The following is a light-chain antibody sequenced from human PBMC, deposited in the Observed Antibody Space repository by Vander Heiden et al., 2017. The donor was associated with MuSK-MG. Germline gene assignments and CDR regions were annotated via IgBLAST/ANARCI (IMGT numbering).Light chain of an antibody. Sequence: ETVMTQSPATLSVSPGERATLSCRASQSVSSNLAWYQQKPGQARRLLIYGASTRATGIPARFSGSGSGTEFTLTISSLQSEDFAVYYCQQDNNWPLTFGGGTKVEIK. J-gene: IGKJ4*01. CDR2: GAS. CDR3: QQDNNWPLT. V-gene: IGKV3-15*01. CDR1: QSVSSN.